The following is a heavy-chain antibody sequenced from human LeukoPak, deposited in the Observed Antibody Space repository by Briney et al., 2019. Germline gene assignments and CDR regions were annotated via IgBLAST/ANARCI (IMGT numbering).Heavy chain of an antibody. V-gene: IGHV1-8*01. CDR3: ARGTRRSSGWYGPD. J-gene: IGHJ4*02. D-gene: IGHD6-19*01. CDR2: MHPNSGDT. CDR1: GYTFTSQD. Sequence: ASVKVSCKASGYTFTSQDINWVRQATGQGLEWMGWMHPNSGDTGYAQEFQGRITLTRDTSISTAYMELTSLRSEDTAVYYCARGTRRSSGWYGPDWGQGTLVTVSS.